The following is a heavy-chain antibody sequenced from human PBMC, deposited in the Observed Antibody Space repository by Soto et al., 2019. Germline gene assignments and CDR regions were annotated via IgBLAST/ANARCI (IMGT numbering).Heavy chain of an antibody. CDR1: GFSLSAHGVG. J-gene: IGHJ4*02. Sequence: QITLKESGPTLVKPTQTLTLTCTFSGFSLSAHGVGVGWIRQPPGKALEWLALIYWDDDKRYSPSLKSRLTITKDTSKHQVVLTMTTMVPVDTATYFCAHSDYGDYFDYWGQGTLVTVSS. V-gene: IGHV2-5*02. CDR2: IYWDDDK. CDR3: AHSDYGDYFDY. D-gene: IGHD4-17*01.